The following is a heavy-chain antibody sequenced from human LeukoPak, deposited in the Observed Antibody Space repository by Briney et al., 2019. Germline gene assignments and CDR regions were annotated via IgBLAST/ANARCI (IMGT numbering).Heavy chain of an antibody. V-gene: IGHV1-8*03. CDR3: AREDHYDFWSGYYRSAFDI. CDR1: GYTFTSYD. CDR2: MNPNSGNT. D-gene: IGHD3-3*01. Sequence: ASVKVSCKASGYTFTSYDINWVRQATGQGLEWMGWMNPNSGNTGYAQKFQGRVTITRNTSISTAYMELSSLRSEDTAVYYCAREDHYDFWSGYYRSAFDIWGQGTMVTVSS. J-gene: IGHJ3*02.